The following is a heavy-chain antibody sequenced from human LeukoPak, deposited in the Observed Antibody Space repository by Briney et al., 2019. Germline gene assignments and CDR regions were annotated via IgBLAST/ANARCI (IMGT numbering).Heavy chain of an antibody. Sequence: GGSLRLSCAASGFTVSSNYMSWVRQAPGKGLEWVSVIYSGGSTYYADSVKGRFTISRDNSKNTLYLQMSSLRAEDTAVYYCARDDVYCTSTSCYDAFDYWGQGTLVTVSS. CDR1: GFTVSSNY. CDR3: ARDDVYCTSTSCYDAFDY. CDR2: IYSGGST. V-gene: IGHV3-53*01. D-gene: IGHD2-2*01. J-gene: IGHJ4*02.